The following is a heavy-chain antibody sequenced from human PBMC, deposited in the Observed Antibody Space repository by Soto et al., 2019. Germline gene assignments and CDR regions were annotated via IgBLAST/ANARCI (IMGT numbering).Heavy chain of an antibody. J-gene: IGHJ5*02. CDR2: IYYSGST. V-gene: IGHV4-31*03. D-gene: IGHD3-9*01. CDR1: GGPINSGGWY. CDR3: ARVGYDILTGYSNWFDP. Sequence: SETLSLTCTFSGGPINSGGWYLSWIRQHPGKGLEWIGYIYYSGSTYYNPSLKSRVTISTDTSKNQFSLKLNSITAADTAVYYCARVGYDILTGYSNWFDPRGQGTLVTVSS.